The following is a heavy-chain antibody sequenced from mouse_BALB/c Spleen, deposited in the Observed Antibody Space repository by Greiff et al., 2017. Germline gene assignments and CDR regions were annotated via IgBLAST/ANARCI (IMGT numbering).Heavy chain of an antibody. V-gene: IGHV1-84*02. CDR2: IYPGSGNT. CDR1: GYTFTDYY. Sequence: QVQLKESGPELVKPGASVKISCKASGYTFTDYYINWVKQKPGQGLEWIGWIYPGSGNTKYNEKFKGKATLTVDTSSSTAYMQLSSLTSEDTAVYFCARRNGYITGYYFDYWGQGTTLTVSS. J-gene: IGHJ2*01. CDR3: ARRNGYITGYYFDY. D-gene: IGHD1-1*01.